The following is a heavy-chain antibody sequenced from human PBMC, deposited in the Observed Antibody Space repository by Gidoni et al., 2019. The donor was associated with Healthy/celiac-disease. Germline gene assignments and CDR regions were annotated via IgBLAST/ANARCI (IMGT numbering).Heavy chain of an antibody. J-gene: IGHJ4*02. CDR1: GFTFSSYW. D-gene: IGHD2-2*01. CDR2: IKQDGSEK. Sequence: EVQLVESGAGLVQPGGSLRLSCAASGFTFSSYWMSCVRQAPGKGLEWVANIKQDGSEKYYVDSVKGRFTISRDNAKNSLYLQMNSLRAEDTAVYYCARGPSSTSSDLDYWGQGTLVTVSS. V-gene: IGHV3-7*04. CDR3: ARGPSSTSSDLDY.